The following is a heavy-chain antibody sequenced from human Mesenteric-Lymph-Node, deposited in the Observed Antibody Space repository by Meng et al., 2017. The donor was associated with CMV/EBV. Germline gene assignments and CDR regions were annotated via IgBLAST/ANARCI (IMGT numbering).Heavy chain of an antibody. D-gene: IGHD1-7*01. Sequence: GGSLRLSCAASGFSFSSYGMHWVRQAPGKGLEWVTFIRYDGSITSYADSVKGRFSISRDNAKNSLYLQMNSLRAEDTAVYYCAGGYNWNSYYYYYGMDVWGQGTTVTVSS. J-gene: IGHJ6*02. V-gene: IGHV3-30*02. CDR1: GFSFSSYG. CDR2: IRYDGSIT. CDR3: AGGYNWNSYYYYYGMDV.